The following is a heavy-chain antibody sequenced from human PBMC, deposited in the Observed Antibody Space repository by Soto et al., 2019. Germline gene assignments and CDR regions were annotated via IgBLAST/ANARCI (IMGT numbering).Heavy chain of an antibody. Sequence: EVQLLESGGGLVQPGGSLRLSCAASGFTFSSYAMSWVRQAPGKGLEWVSDMSGTGGSAYYADSMKGRFTISRDNSKNTLYLQMNSLRAEDTAVYSCAKLSSGYCSGGACYPADYWGQGTLVTVSS. D-gene: IGHD2-15*01. J-gene: IGHJ4*02. CDR3: AKLSSGYCSGGACYPADY. CDR2: MSGTGGSA. CDR1: GFTFSSYA. V-gene: IGHV3-23*01.